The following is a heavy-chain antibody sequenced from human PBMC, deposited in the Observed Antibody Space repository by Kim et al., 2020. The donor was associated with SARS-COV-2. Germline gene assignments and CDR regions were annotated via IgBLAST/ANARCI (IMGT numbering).Heavy chain of an antibody. Sequence: SNNYEAAVMRRLPTTTDNTENTLYLQMNSLRAEDTAVYYCAKELRGCFDYWGQGTLVTVSS. V-gene: IGHV3-33*06. D-gene: IGHD3-16*01. J-gene: IGHJ4*02. CDR2: SN. CDR3: AKELRGCFDY.